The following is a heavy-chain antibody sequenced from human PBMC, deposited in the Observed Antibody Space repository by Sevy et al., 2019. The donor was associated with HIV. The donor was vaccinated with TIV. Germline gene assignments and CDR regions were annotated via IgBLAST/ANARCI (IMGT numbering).Heavy chain of an antibody. CDR1: GFTFSSYW. J-gene: IGHJ6*02. Sequence: GGSLRLSCAASGFTFSSYWMSWVRQAPGKGLEWVANIKQDGSEKYYVDSVKGRFTISRDNAKNALYLQRNSLRAEDTAVYYCAREKADYYDSSGYYNYYYYGMDVWGQGTTVTVSS. CDR3: AREKADYYDSSGYYNYYYYGMDV. D-gene: IGHD3-22*01. CDR2: IKQDGSEK. V-gene: IGHV3-7*01.